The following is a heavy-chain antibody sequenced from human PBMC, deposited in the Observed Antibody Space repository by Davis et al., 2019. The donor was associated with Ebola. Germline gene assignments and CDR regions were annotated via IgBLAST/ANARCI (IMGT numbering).Heavy chain of an antibody. J-gene: IGHJ4*02. V-gene: IGHV3-30-3*01. CDR1: ELTGKNEG. CDR2: RSDEGDNS. Sequence: GESLKISCAASELTGKNEGRHGVCEANGKGMVWVDGRSDEGDNSYYGDSVKGRFTISRDNSNNLLYLQMNSLRAEDTAVYYCAIPDCSGANCYSVYIKNWGQGTLVTVSS. D-gene: IGHD2-15*01. CDR3: AIPDCSGANCYSVYIKN.